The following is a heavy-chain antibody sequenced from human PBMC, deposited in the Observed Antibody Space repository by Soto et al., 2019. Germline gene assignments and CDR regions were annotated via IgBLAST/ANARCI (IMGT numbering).Heavy chain of an antibody. V-gene: IGHV4-34*01. CDR3: ARGGNGDCYYYGMDV. CDR2: INHSGST. CDR1: GGSFSGYY. D-gene: IGHD1-1*01. Sequence: PSETLSLTCAVYGGSFSGYYWSRIRQPPGKGLEWIGEINHSGSTNYNPSLKSRVTISVDTSKNQFSLKLSSVTAADTAVYYCARGGNGDCYYYGMDVWGQGTTVTVSS. J-gene: IGHJ6*02.